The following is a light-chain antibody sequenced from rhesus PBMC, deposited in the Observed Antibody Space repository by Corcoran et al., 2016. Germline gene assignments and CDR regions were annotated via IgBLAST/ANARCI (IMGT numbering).Light chain of an antibody. CDR1: QSVSNW. V-gene: IGKV1-22*01. CDR2: KTS. Sequence: DIQMTQSPSSLSASVGDTVTMTCRASQSVSNWLDWYQQKPGKAPKLLIYKTSNLKSGVPSRFSGSGSGTEFTLTINSLQPEDFATYYCLQYVTSPFIFGPGTRLDIK. J-gene: IGKJ3*01. CDR3: LQYVTSPFI.